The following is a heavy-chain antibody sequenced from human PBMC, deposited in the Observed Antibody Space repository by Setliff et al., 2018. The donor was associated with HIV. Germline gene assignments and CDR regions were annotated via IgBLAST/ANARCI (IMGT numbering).Heavy chain of an antibody. CDR2: IYYSGSP. CDR1: NGSISNYY. V-gene: IGHV4-59*12. D-gene: IGHD1-26*01. J-gene: IGHJ4*02. CDR3: ARIPPELDFDS. Sequence: SETLSLTCTVSNGSISNYYWSWIRQPPGKGLQWIGYIYYSGSPNYNPSLKSRVTISVDRSKNQVSLKLSSVTAADTAVYYCARIPPELDFDSWGQGTLVTVS.